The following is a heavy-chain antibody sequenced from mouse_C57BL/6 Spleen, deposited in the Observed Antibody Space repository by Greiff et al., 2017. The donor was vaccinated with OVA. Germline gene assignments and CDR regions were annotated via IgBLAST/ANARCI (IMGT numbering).Heavy chain of an antibody. J-gene: IGHJ4*01. D-gene: IGHD1-1*02. Sequence: VQVVESGPELVKPGASVKISCKASGYAFSSSWMNWVKQRPGKGLEWIGRIYPGDGDTNYNGKFKGKATLTADKSSSTAYMQLSSLTSEDSAVYFCARGLWSYAMDYWGQGTSVTVSS. V-gene: IGHV1-82*01. CDR3: ARGLWSYAMDY. CDR1: GYAFSSSW. CDR2: IYPGDGDT.